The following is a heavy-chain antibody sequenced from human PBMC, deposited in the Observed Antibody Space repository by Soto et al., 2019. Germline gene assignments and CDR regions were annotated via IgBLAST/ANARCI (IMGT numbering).Heavy chain of an antibody. CDR1: GFTFSSYS. J-gene: IGHJ4*02. V-gene: IGHV3-21*01. CDR2: ISSSSSYI. D-gene: IGHD5-12*01. Sequence: EVQLVESGGGLVKPGGSLRLSCAASGFTFSSYSMNWVRQAPGKGLEWVSSISSSSSYIYYADSVKGRFTISRDNAKNSLYLQMNSLRAEGTAVYYCARESSGYDIDWGQGTLVTVSS. CDR3: ARESSGYDID.